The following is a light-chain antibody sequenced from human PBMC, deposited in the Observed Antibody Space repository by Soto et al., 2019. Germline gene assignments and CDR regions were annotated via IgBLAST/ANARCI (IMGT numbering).Light chain of an antibody. Sequence: DIVMTQSPDSLAVSLGERATINCKSSQSVLYSSNNKNYLAWYQQKPGQPPKLLIYWASTRESGVPDRFSGSGSGTDFTLTISSLQAEDVAVYYCQQYYSTLGPYTFGQGTKLEIK. J-gene: IGKJ2*01. CDR3: QQYYSTLGPYT. V-gene: IGKV4-1*01. CDR2: WAS. CDR1: QSVLYSSNNKNY.